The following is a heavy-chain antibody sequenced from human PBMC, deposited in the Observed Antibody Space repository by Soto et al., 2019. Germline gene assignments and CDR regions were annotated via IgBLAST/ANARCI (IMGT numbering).Heavy chain of an antibody. J-gene: IGHJ4*02. CDR2: ISGSGGST. Sequence: GGSLRLSCAASGFTFSSYAMSWVRQAPGKGLEWVSAISGSGGSTYYADSVKGRFTISRDNSKNTLYLQMNSLRAEDTAVYYCASMNDFWSGYLIDYWGQGTLVTVSS. V-gene: IGHV3-23*01. CDR1: GFTFSSYA. D-gene: IGHD3-3*01. CDR3: ASMNDFWSGYLIDY.